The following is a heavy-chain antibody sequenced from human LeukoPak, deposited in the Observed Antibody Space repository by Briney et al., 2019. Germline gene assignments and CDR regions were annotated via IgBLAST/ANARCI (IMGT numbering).Heavy chain of an antibody. CDR1: GGSISSSNW. D-gene: IGHD2-8*01. CDR2: IYHSGST. CDR3: ARGGAIVLMVYATFDY. Sequence: SGTLSLTCAVSGGSISSSNWWSWVRQPPGKGLEWIGEIYHSGSTNYNPSLKSRVTISVDTSKNQFSLKLSSVTAADTAVYYCARGGAIVLMVYATFDYWGQGTLVTVSS. V-gene: IGHV4-4*02. J-gene: IGHJ4*02.